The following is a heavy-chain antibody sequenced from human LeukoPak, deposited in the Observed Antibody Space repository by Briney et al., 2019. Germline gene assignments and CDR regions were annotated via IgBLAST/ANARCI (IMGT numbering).Heavy chain of an antibody. CDR2: IYSGGNT. CDR3: ARGGSVGSYYYFDY. D-gene: IGHD1-26*01. CDR1: GFTVRNTY. J-gene: IGHJ4*02. Sequence: GGSLRLSCAASGFTVRNTYMTWVRQAPGEGLEWVSVIYSGGNTYYADYVKGRFTTSRDNSKNTLFLQMNSLRAEDTAVYFCARGGSVGSYYYFDYWGQGTLVTLSS. V-gene: IGHV3-53*01.